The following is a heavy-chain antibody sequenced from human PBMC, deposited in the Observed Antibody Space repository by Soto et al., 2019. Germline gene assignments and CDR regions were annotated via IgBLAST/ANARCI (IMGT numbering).Heavy chain of an antibody. CDR1: GGSISSSSNH. D-gene: IGHD4-17*01. V-gene: IGHV4-39*01. Sequence: QLQLQESGPGLVKPSETLSLTCTVSGGSISSSSNHWGWIRQPPGKGLEWIGNISYSENTYCNPSLKRRVTISVDTSKNQFSLRLTSVTAADTAVYYCATHPPYGPLDHWGQGTLGTVSS. J-gene: IGHJ4*02. CDR2: ISYSENT. CDR3: ATHPPYGPLDH.